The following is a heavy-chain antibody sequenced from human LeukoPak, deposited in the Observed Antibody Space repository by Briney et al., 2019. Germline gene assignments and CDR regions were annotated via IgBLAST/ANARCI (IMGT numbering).Heavy chain of an antibody. J-gene: IGHJ4*02. D-gene: IGHD6-19*01. CDR1: GGSISSYY. V-gene: IGHV4-59*01. Sequence: SETLSLTCTVSGGSISSYYWSWIRQPPGKGLEWIGYIYYSGSTNYNPSLKSRVTISVDTSKNQFSLKLSSVTAADTAVYYCAREIAVAGTGDYWGQGTLVTVSS. CDR3: AREIAVAGTGDY. CDR2: IYYSGST.